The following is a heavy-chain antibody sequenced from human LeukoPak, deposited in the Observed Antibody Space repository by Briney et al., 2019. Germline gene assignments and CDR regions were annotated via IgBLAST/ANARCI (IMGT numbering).Heavy chain of an antibody. J-gene: IGHJ6*02. Sequence: VASVKVSCKASGFTFTSSAVQWVRQARGQRLEWIGWIVVGSGNTNYAQKLQGRVTMTTDTSTSTAYMELRSLRSDDTAVYYCARGNNIAAAGTLSYYYYYYGMDVWGQGTTVTVSS. V-gene: IGHV1-58*01. CDR2: IVVGSGNT. CDR1: GFTFTSSA. CDR3: ARGNNIAAAGTLSYYYYYYGMDV. D-gene: IGHD6-13*01.